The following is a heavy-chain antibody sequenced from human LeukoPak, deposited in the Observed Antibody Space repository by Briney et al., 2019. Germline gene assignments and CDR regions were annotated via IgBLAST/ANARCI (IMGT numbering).Heavy chain of an antibody. CDR3: ARATPIAVAGTGDY. CDR2: IKEDGSEK. Sequence: GGSLRLSCAPSGFTFSNYWMTWVRQAPGKGLEWVADIKEDGSEKYYVDSVKGRFTISRDNAKNSLYLQMNSLRAEDTAVYYCARATPIAVAGTGDYWGQGTLVTVSS. CDR1: GFTFSNYW. V-gene: IGHV3-7*02. D-gene: IGHD6-19*01. J-gene: IGHJ4*02.